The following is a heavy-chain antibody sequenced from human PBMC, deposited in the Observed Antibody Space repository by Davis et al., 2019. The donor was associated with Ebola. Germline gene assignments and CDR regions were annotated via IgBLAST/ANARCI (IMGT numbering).Heavy chain of an antibody. J-gene: IGHJ4*02. CDR2: ISSSGSTI. CDR1: GFTFSDYY. D-gene: IGHD3-3*01. V-gene: IGHV3-11*04. CDR3: AKDSPPYYDFWSGYYEY. Sequence: GESLKISCAASGFTFSDYYMSWIRQAPGKGLEWVSYISSSGSTIYYADSVKGRFTISRDNSKNSLYLQMNSLRAEDTAVYYCAKDSPPYYDFWSGYYEYWGQGTLVTVSS.